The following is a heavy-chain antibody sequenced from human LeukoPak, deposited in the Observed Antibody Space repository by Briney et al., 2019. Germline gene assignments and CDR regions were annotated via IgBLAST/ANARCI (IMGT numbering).Heavy chain of an antibody. CDR1: GFTFSSYG. Sequence: GGSLRLSCAASGFTFSSYGTHWVRQAPGKGLEWVAVISYDGSNKYYADSVKGRFTISRDNSKNTLYLQMNSLRAEDTAVYYCAKRMGPSIAAADLDYWGQGTLVTVSS. J-gene: IGHJ4*02. CDR3: AKRMGPSIAAADLDY. CDR2: ISYDGSNK. V-gene: IGHV3-30*18. D-gene: IGHD6-13*01.